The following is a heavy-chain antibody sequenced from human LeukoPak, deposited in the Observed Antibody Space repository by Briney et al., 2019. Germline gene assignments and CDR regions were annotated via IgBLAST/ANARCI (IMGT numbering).Heavy chain of an antibody. CDR1: GFSLSDYC. CDR3: ARGRRRSYYTFQV. D-gene: IGHD1-26*01. CDR2: VTNTGRST. J-gene: IGHJ4*02. V-gene: IGHV3-11*01. Sequence: GGSLRLSCAVSGFSLSDYCMNWVRQAPGKGLEWISYVTNTGRSTNYADSVKGRFTISRDSAKNSVSLQLSSLTAEDTAVYYCARGRRRSYYTFQVWGQGTLVSVSS.